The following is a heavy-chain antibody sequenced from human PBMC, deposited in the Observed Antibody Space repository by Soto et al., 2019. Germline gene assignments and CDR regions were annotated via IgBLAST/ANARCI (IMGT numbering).Heavy chain of an antibody. J-gene: IGHJ4*02. CDR2: ISYDGNVA. Sequence: QVQLVESGGGVVQPGRSLRLSCAASRFTFSNYGMHWVRQAPGKGLEWVIVISYDGNVAYYVDSVKGRFTISRDNSKNTLYLQMNSLRTEDTAMYYCAKEGPITNWYFDYWGQGTLVTVSS. V-gene: IGHV3-30*18. CDR1: RFTFSNYG. D-gene: IGHD1-1*01. CDR3: AKEGPITNWYFDY.